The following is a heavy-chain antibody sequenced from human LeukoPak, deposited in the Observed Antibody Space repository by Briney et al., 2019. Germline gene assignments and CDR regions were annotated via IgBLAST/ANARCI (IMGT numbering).Heavy chain of an antibody. CDR2: FDPEDGET. Sequence: GASVKVSCKVSGYTLTELSMHWVRQAPGKGLEWMGGFDPEDGETIYAQKFQGRVTMTEDTSTDTAYMELSSLRSEDTAVYYCATEDPTGITGTNGYYMDVWGKGTTVTVSS. V-gene: IGHV1-24*01. CDR3: ATEDPTGITGTNGYYMDV. D-gene: IGHD1-7*01. J-gene: IGHJ6*03. CDR1: GYTLTELS.